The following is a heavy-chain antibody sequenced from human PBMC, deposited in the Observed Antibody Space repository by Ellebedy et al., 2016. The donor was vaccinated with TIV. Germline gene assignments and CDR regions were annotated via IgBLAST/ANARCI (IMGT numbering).Heavy chain of an antibody. Sequence: AASVTVSCKTSGYTFTAHYIQSMRQPPGQGLEWVGWLNANTGGTNSAQKFQGRVTLTRDTSVSTVHLELSSLSSDDTAVYYCARAESISARPEVDYWGQGTLVTVSS. V-gene: IGHV1-2*02. CDR2: LNANTGGT. CDR1: GYTFTAHY. J-gene: IGHJ4*02. D-gene: IGHD1-14*01. CDR3: ARAESISARPEVDY.